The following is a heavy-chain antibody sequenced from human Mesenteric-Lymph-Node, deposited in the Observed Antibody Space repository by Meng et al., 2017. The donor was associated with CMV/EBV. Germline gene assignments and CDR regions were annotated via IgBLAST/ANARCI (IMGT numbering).Heavy chain of an antibody. Sequence: QVQLHQWGAGLLEPSEDLSVTCAVYGGSFSGYYWNWIRQSPEKGLEWIGEINNSGSTTYNPSFTSRIIISVDTSTNQISLNMSSVTAADTAVYYCARGSSYNILTGYFDYWGQGALVTVSS. CDR3: ARGSSYNILTGYFDY. CDR1: GGSFSGYY. CDR2: INNSGST. J-gene: IGHJ4*02. D-gene: IGHD3-9*01. V-gene: IGHV4-34*01.